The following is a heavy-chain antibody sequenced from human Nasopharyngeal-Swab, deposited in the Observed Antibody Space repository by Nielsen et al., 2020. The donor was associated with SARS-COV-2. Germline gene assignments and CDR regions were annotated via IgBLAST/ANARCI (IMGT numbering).Heavy chain of an antibody. J-gene: IGHJ6*02. CDR1: GGSISSYY. D-gene: IGHD2-15*01. CDR2: IYYSGST. V-gene: IGHV4-39*07. Sequence: SETLSLTCTVSGGSISSYYWGWIRQPPGKGLEWIGSIYYSGSTYYNPSLKSRVTISVDTSKNQFSLKLSSVTAADTAVYYCARVAVVVSYYYYGMDVWGQGTTVTVSS. CDR3: ARVAVVVSYYYYGMDV.